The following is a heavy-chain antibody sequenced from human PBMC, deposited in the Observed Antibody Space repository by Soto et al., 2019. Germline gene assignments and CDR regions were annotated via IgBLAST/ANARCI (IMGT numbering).Heavy chain of an antibody. V-gene: IGHV1-69*13. D-gene: IGHD4-4*01. Sequence: GASVKVSCKASGGTFSSYAISWVRQAPGQGLEWMGGIIPIFGTANYAQKFQGRVTITADESTSTAYMELSSLRSEDTAVYYCARTRDGHSRKFDPWGQGTLVTVAS. CDR3: ARTRDGHSRKFDP. J-gene: IGHJ5*02. CDR1: GGTFSSYA. CDR2: IIPIFGTA.